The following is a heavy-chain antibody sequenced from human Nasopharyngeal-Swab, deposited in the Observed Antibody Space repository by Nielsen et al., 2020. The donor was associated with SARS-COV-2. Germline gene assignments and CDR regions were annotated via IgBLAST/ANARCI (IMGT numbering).Heavy chain of an antibody. V-gene: IGHV3-21*06. CDR3: ARDLSKDDNWFGP. CDR1: GFTFSRYN. J-gene: IGHJ5*02. Sequence: GGSLRLSCAASGFTFSRYNMKWVRQAPGKGLAWVSSISSSSTFIYYADSVKGRFTISRDNAKNSLYLQMNSLSAEDTAVYYCARDLSKDDNWFGPWGQGTLVTVSS. CDR2: ISSSSTFI.